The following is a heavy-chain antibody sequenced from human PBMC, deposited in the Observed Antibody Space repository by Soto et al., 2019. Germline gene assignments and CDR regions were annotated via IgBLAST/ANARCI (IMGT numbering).Heavy chain of an antibody. Sequence: QVQLQESGPGLVKPSQTLSLTCTVSGGSISSGGYYWNWIRQHPGKGLEWIGYIYYIGSTYYNPSLKRRVTISLDTSKNHFTLKLSSVTAADTAVYYCARSVFPWGQGTLVTVSS. CDR3: ARSVFP. J-gene: IGHJ5*02. CDR2: IYYIGST. V-gene: IGHV4-31*03. CDR1: GGSISSGGYY.